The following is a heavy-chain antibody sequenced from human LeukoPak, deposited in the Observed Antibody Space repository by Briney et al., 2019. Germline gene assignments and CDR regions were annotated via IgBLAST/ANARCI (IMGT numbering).Heavy chain of an antibody. CDR1: GGSISSSSYY. V-gene: IGHV4-39*07. CDR3: ARAKNVLRYFGWLAGAFDI. CDR2: IYYSGST. J-gene: IGHJ3*02. Sequence: PSETLSLTCTVSGGSISSSSYYWGWIRQPPGKGLEWIGSIYYSGSTYYNPSLKSRVTISVDTSKNQFSLKLSSVTAADTAVYYCARAKNVLRYFGWLAGAFDIWGQGTMVTVSS. D-gene: IGHD3-9*01.